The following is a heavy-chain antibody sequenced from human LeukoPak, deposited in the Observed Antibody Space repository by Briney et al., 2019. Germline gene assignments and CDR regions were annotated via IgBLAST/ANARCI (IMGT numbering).Heavy chain of an antibody. J-gene: IGHJ4*02. V-gene: IGHV4-34*01. CDR2: INHSGST. Sequence: SETLSLTCAVYGGSFSGYYWSWLRQPPGKGLERIGEINHSGSTNYNPSLKSRVTISVDTSKNQFSLKLSSVTAADTAVYYCARETNSSGSNEVYFDYWGQGTLVTVSS. CDR3: ARETNSSGSNEVYFDY. D-gene: IGHD6-19*01. CDR1: GGSFSGYY.